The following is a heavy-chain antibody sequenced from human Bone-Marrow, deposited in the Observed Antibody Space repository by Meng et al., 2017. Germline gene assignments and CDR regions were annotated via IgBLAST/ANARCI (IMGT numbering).Heavy chain of an antibody. CDR3: ARFKRGYSGYDWPSGYFDY. Sequence: SETLSLTCTVSGYSISSGYYWGWIRQPPGKGLEWIGSIYHSGSTYYNPSLKSRVTISVDTSKNQFSLKLSSVTAADTAVYYRARFKRGYSGYDWPSGYFDYWGQGTLVTVSS. CDR1: GYSISSGYY. V-gene: IGHV4-38-2*02. CDR2: IYHSGST. J-gene: IGHJ4*02. D-gene: IGHD5-12*01.